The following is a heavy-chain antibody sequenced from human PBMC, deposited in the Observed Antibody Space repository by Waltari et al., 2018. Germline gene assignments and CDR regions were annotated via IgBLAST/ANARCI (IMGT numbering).Heavy chain of an antibody. CDR3: ARRLEMSGITYDAFDI. V-gene: IGHV4-39*01. CDR2: VSAKEDT. Sequence: QLQLQESGPGLVKPSETLSLTCTVSGDSITSPIYHWGWIRQPPGKGLEWIGRVSAKEDTYHNPSVKSRVTRAVGTSKTQFSRKLSSVTAADTAVFYCARRLEMSGITYDAFDIWGQGTMVTVSS. D-gene: IGHD3-3*01. CDR1: GDSITSPIYH. J-gene: IGHJ3*02.